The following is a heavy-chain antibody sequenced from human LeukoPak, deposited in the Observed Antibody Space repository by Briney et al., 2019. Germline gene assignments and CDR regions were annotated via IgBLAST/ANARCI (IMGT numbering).Heavy chain of an antibody. CDR3: ASFGDCSSTSCFSFDY. CDR2: ISSSSSYI. CDR1: GFTFSDYG. V-gene: IGHV3-21*01. J-gene: IGHJ4*02. Sequence: GGSLRLSCAVSGFTFSDYGMTWVRQAPGKGLEWVSSISSSSSYIYYADSVKGRFTISRDNAKNSLYLQMNSLRAEDTAVYYCASFGDCSSTSCFSFDYWGQGTLVTVSS. D-gene: IGHD2-2*01.